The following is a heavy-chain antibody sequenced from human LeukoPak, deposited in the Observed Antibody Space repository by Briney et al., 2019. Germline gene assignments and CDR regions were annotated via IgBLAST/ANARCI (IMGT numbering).Heavy chain of an antibody. J-gene: IGHJ4*02. CDR1: GGSISSSSCY. CDR3: ARDVVRLRGAPSPFDY. D-gene: IGHD3-10*01. V-gene: IGHV4-39*07. Sequence: SETLSRTCTVSGGSISSSSCYWGWIRQPPGKGLEWIGSIYYSGSTYYNPSLKSRVTISIDTSKNQFSLKLSSVTAADTAVYYCARDVVRLRGAPSPFDYWGQGTLVTVSS. CDR2: IYYSGST.